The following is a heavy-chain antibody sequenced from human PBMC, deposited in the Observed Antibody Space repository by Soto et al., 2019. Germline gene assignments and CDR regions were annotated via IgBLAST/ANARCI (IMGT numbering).Heavy chain of an antibody. D-gene: IGHD3-10*01. Sequence: SETLSLTCTVSGGSISSYYWSWIRQPPGKGLEWIGYIYYSGSTNYNPSLKSRVTISVDTSKNQFSLKLSSVTAADTAVYYCARGRITRGSWFDPWGQGTLVTVSS. CDR2: IYYSGST. J-gene: IGHJ5*02. CDR3: ARGRITRGSWFDP. V-gene: IGHV4-59*08. CDR1: GGSISSYY.